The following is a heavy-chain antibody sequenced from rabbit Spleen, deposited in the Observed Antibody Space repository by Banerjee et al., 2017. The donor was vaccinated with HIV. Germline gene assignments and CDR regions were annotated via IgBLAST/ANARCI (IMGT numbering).Heavy chain of an antibody. Sequence: HLKESGGGLVQPGGSLKLSCTASGFTLSSYYMNWVRQAPGKGLEWIGYIDPVFGITYYANWVNGRFSISRENAQNTVFLQMTSLTAADTATYFCVRDVGYDDDSEKGYFNLWGQGTLVTVS. CDR2: IDPVFGIT. V-gene: IGHV1S7*01. CDR3: VRDVGYDDDSEKGYFNL. J-gene: IGHJ4*01. D-gene: IGHD2-1*01. CDR1: GFTLSSYY.